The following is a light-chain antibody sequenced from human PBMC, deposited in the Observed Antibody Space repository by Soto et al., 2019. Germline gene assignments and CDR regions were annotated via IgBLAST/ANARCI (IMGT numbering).Light chain of an antibody. CDR2: GAS. CDR1: QSIGLA. V-gene: IGKV3-15*01. Sequence: EIVLTQSPATLSLSPGERATLSCRASQSIGLAIAWYQQKPGQPPRLLLYGASTRATGIPVRFRGSGSGTEFTLTISSLQSEDSAVYYCHQYNSWPRGTFGPGTKVEIK. CDR3: HQYNSWPRGT. J-gene: IGKJ3*01.